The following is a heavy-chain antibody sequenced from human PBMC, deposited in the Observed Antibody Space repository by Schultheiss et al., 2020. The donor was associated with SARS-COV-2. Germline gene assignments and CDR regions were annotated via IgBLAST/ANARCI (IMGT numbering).Heavy chain of an antibody. J-gene: IGHJ6*02. D-gene: IGHD2-2*01. V-gene: IGHV3-48*04. CDR2: ISSSGSTI. CDR3: ARDQVVVHYGMDV. Sequence: GGSLRLSCVASGFTFSSYAMIWVRQAPGKGLEWVSYISSSGSTIYYADSVKGRFTISRDNAKNSLYLQMNSLRAEDTAVYYCARDQVVVHYGMDVWGQGTTVTVSS. CDR1: GFTFSSYA.